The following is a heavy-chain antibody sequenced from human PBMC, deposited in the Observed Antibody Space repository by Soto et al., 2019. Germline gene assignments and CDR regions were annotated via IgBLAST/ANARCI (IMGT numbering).Heavy chain of an antibody. V-gene: IGHV4-30-4*01. J-gene: IGHJ5*02. D-gene: IGHD3-10*01. CDR3: DRSSIIEVGGAFDN. CDR1: GGSISSGDYY. CDR2: IYYVGST. Sequence: LSLTCTVSGGSISSGDYYWSWIRQPPGKGLEWIGYIYYVGSTSYNPALKSRVNISVDTSKNQISLKLSSVTAADTAVYYCDRSSIIEVGGAFDNWGQGTLVTVSS.